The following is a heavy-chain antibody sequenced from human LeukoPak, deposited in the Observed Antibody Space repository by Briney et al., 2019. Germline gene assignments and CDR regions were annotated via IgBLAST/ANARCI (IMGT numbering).Heavy chain of an antibody. CDR1: GFTFDDYA. J-gene: IGHJ3*02. CDR2: ISWNSGSI. Sequence: GGSLRLSCAASGFTFDDYAMHWVRQAPGKGLEWVSGISWNSGSIGYADSVKGRFTISRDNAKNSLYLQMNSLRAEDTALYYCAKDIRNYYDSSGYPDAFDIWGQGTMVTVSS. D-gene: IGHD3-22*01. CDR3: AKDIRNYYDSSGYPDAFDI. V-gene: IGHV3-9*01.